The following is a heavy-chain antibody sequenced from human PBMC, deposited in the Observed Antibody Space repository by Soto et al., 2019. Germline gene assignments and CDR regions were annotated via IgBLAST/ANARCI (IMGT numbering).Heavy chain of an antibody. CDR1: GGSISSYY. D-gene: IGHD2-2*01. CDR3: ARVLRYCSSTSCYAYYYYGMDV. CDR2: IYYSGST. V-gene: IGHV4-59*01. Sequence: QVQLQESGPGLVKPSETLSLTCTVSGGSISSYYWSWIRQPPGKGLEWIGYIYYSGSTNYNPPLKSRVTISVETSKNQFSLKLSSVTAADTAVYYCARVLRYCSSTSCYAYYYYGMDVWGQGTTVTVSS. J-gene: IGHJ6*02.